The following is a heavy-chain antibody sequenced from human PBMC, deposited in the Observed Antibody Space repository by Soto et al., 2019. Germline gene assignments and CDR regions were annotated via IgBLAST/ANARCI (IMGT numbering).Heavy chain of an antibody. CDR2: INPHSGGT. CDR3: ARGRHVDTANFDY. CDR1: GYTFTGYY. J-gene: IGHJ4*02. Sequence: QVQLVQSGAEVKKPGASVKVSCKASGYTFTGYYMHWVRQAPGQGLEWMGWINPHSGGTNYAQKFQGRVTMTRDTSISTAYMELSRLRSDDTAVYYCARGRHVDTANFDYWGQGTLVTVSS. D-gene: IGHD5-18*01. V-gene: IGHV1-2*02.